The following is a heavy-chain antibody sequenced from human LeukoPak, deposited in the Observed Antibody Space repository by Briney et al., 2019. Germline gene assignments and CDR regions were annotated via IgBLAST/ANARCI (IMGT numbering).Heavy chain of an antibody. J-gene: IGHJ4*02. D-gene: IGHD1-26*01. CDR3: ARHLNGEWELLEGFDY. CDR1: GGSFSGYY. V-gene: IGHV4-34*01. Sequence: KASETLSLTCAVYGGSFSGYYWSWIRQPPGKGLEWIGEINHSGSTNYNPSLKSRVTISVDTSKNQFSLKLSSVTAADTAVYYCARHLNGEWELLEGFDYWGQETLVTVSS. CDR2: INHSGST.